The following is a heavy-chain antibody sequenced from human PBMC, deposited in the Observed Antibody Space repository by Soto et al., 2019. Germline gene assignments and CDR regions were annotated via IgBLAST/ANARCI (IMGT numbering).Heavy chain of an antibody. CDR2: INHSGST. CDR1: GGSFSGYY. J-gene: IGHJ3*02. V-gene: IGHV4-34*01. D-gene: IGHD2-21*01. Sequence: SETLSLTCAVYGGSFSGYYWSWIRQPPGKGLEWIGEINHSGSTNYNPSLKSRVTISVDTSKNQFSLKLSSVTAADTAVYYCARGEHIVVVIAISLTRGVAFDNWGQGTMVTVSS. CDR3: ARGEHIVVVIAISLTRGVAFDN.